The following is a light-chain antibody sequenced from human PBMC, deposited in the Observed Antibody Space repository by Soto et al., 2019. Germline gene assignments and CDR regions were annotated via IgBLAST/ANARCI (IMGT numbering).Light chain of an antibody. CDR1: SSDVGGYGY. CDR3: SSYTSSRAYV. CDR2: EVS. V-gene: IGLV2-14*01. J-gene: IGLJ1*01. Sequence: QSVLTQPASVSGSPGQSITVSCTGTSSDVGGYGYVSWYQQQSGKAPKLMIHEVSNRPSGVSNRFSGSKSGNTASLTISGLQAEDEADYYCSSYTSSRAYVFGIGTKVTVL.